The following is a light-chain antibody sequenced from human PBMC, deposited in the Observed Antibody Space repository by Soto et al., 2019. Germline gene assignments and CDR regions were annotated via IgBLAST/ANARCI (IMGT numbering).Light chain of an antibody. CDR3: LLAYSGSRS. CDR2: DTS. Sequence: QAVVTQEPSLTVSPGGTVTLTCGSSTGAVTSGHYPYWFQQKAGQAPRTLMYDTSNKQSWTPARFSGSLRGGKAALTLSGAQPEDEAEYYCLLAYSGSRSFGGGTKLTVL. J-gene: IGLJ2*01. CDR1: TGAVTSGHY. V-gene: IGLV7-46*01.